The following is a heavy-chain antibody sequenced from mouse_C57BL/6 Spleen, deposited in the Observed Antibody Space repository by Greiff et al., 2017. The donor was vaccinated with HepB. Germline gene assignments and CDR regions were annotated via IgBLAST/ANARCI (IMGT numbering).Heavy chain of an antibody. CDR3: ARSPSHYYGSRRGYFDV. V-gene: IGHV1-52*01. CDR1: GYTFTSYW. J-gene: IGHJ1*03. Sequence: QVQLQQPGAELVRPGSSVKLSCKASGYTFTSYWMHWVKQRPIQGLEWIGNIDPSDSETHYNQKFKDKATLTVDKSSSTAYMQLSSLTSEDSAVYYCARSPSHYYGSRRGYFDVWGTGTTVTVSS. D-gene: IGHD1-1*01. CDR2: IDPSDSET.